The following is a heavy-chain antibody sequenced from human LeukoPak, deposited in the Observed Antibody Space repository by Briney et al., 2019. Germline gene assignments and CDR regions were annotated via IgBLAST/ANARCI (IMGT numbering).Heavy chain of an antibody. J-gene: IGHJ3*02. CDR1: GFTFSSYA. D-gene: IGHD2-2*02. V-gene: IGHV3-23*01. CDR3: AKDSIVLPCRTCSSTSCYSGDAFDI. CDR2: ISGSGGST. Sequence: GGSLRLSCAASGFTFSSYAMSWVRQAQGKGLEWDSAISGSGGSTYYADSVKGRFTISRDNSTNKLYLQMNSLRAEDTAVYYCAKDSIVLPCRTCSSTSCYSGDAFDIWGQGTMVTVSS.